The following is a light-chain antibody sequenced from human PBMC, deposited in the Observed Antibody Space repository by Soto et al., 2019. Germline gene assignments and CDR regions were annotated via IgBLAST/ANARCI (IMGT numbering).Light chain of an antibody. V-gene: IGKV1-39*01. J-gene: IGKJ2*01. CDR2: TAS. CDR1: QSITNY. CDR3: QPSYSIPHT. Sequence: DIQMTQSPSSLSASVGDRVTITCRASQSITNYLNWYQQKPGEVPKLLIYTASSLQSGVPSRFSGSGSGTDFTLTISSLQPEDFATYYCQPSYSIPHTFGQGTKLEIK.